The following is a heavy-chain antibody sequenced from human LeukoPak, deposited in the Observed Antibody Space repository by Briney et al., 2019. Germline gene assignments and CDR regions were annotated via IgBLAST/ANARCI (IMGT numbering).Heavy chain of an antibody. CDR1: GFTFSSYA. CDR3: AKDSRISGSYSGFDY. V-gene: IGHV3-23*01. J-gene: IGHJ4*02. Sequence: GGSRRLSCAASGFTFSSYAMSWVRQAPGKGLEWVSAISGSGGSTYYADSVKGRFTISRDNSKNTLYLQMNSLRAQDTAVYYCAKDSRISGSYSGFDYWGQGTLVTVSS. CDR2: ISGSGGST. D-gene: IGHD1-26*01.